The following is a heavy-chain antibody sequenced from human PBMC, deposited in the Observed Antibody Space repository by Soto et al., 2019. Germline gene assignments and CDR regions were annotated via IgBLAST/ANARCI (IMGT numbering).Heavy chain of an antibody. Sequence: QLQLRESGPGLVKPSETLSLTCTVSGNSISGTSSFWAWIRQPPGKNLEWIGSVYYTGSTYYNSSLKXRVSISXXXXXXXXXXXXXXXXXXXXXXXXXXXXXXSTGLLDYWGQGALVTVSS. CDR1: GNSISGTSSF. CDR2: VYYTGST. J-gene: IGHJ4*02. D-gene: IGHD4-4*01. CDR3: XXXXXSTGLLDY. V-gene: IGHV4-39*01.